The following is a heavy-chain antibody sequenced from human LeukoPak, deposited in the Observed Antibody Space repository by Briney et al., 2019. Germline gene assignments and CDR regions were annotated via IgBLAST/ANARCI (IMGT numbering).Heavy chain of an antibody. J-gene: IGHJ4*02. D-gene: IGHD5-12*01. CDR2: INRDGSEK. V-gene: IGHV3-7*01. CDR3: ATDYSAYDPPDS. CDR1: GFTFSSYW. Sequence: GGSLRLSCVASGFTFSSYWMSWVRQAPGKGLEWVANINRDGSEKYYVDSVKGRFTISRDNAKNSLFLQMNSLRAEDTAVYYCATDYSAYDPPDSWGQGTLVTVSS.